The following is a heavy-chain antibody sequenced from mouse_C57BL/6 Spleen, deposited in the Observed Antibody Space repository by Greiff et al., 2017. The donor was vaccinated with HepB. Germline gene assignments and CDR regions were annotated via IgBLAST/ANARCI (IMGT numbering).Heavy chain of an antibody. Sequence: QVQLKESGPGLVQPSQSLSITCTVSGFSLTSYGVHWVRQSPGKGLEWLGVIWSGGSTDYNAAFISRLSISKDNSKSQVFFKMNSLQADDTAIYYCARKWESNYAEVMDYWGQGTSVTVSS. V-gene: IGHV2-2*01. D-gene: IGHD2-5*01. CDR2: IWSGGST. CDR3: ARKWESNYAEVMDY. J-gene: IGHJ4*01. CDR1: GFSLTSYG.